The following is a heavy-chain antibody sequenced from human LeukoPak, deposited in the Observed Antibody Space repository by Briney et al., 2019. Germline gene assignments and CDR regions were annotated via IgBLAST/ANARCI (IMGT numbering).Heavy chain of an antibody. CDR1: GGSISSYY. CDR2: IYTSGST. V-gene: IGHV4-4*07. CDR3: ARETGELPYYSDY. J-gene: IGHJ4*02. D-gene: IGHD3-10*01. Sequence: SETLSLTCTVSGGSISSYYWSWIRQSAGKGLEWIGHIYTSGSTNYNPSLKSRVTMSVDTSKNQFSLKLNSVTAADTAVYYCARETGELPYYSDYWGQGTLVTVSS.